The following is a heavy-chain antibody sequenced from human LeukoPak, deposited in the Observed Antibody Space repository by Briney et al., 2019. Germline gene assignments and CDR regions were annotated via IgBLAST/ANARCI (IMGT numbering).Heavy chain of an antibody. Sequence: PGRSLRLSCAGSGFTFGDYAMSWVRQAPGKGLEWIGFIRTTSYGGTTVYAASVKGRFTISRDDSKSIAYLQMNSLKTEDTAVYYCTRDPQIDYWGQGTLVTVSS. CDR3: TRDPQIDY. CDR1: GFTFGDYA. V-gene: IGHV3-49*04. CDR2: IRTTSYGGTT. J-gene: IGHJ4*02.